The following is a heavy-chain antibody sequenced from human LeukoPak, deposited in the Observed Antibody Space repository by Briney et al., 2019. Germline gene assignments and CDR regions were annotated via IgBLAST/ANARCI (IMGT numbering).Heavy chain of an antibody. CDR1: GYTFISYG. CDR2: ISAYNGNT. D-gene: IGHD6-6*01. Sequence: ASVKVSCKASGYTFISYGISWMRQAPGQGLEWMGWISAYNGNTNYARKLQGRVTMTTDTSTRTAYMELRSLRSDDTAVYYCARVKSSSYYFDYWGQGTVVTVSS. CDR3: ARVKSSSYYFDY. V-gene: IGHV1-18*01. J-gene: IGHJ4*02.